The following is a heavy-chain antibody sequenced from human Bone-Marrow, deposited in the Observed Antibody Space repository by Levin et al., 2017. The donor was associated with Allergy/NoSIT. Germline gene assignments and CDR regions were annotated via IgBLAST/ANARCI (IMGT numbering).Heavy chain of an antibody. D-gene: IGHD2-15*01. Sequence: RGESLKISCKASGGTFSSYTISWVRQAPGQGLEWMGRIIPILGIANYAQKFQGRVTITADKSTSTAYMELSSLRSEDTAVYYCAREWDCSGGSCYSREYWFDPWGQGTLVTVSS. V-gene: IGHV1-69*04. CDR2: IIPILGIA. J-gene: IGHJ5*02. CDR1: GGTFSSYT. CDR3: AREWDCSGGSCYSREYWFDP.